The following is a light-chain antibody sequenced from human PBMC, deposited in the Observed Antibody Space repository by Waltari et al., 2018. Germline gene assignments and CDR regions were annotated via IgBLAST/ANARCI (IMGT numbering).Light chain of an antibody. V-gene: IGKV3-20*01. CDR3: QQYGTSPLT. CDR2: TAS. Sequence: EIVLTQSPGTLSLSPRERATLSCRASQSVASNYLAWYQQKPGQAPRLLMYTASSRASGIPDRFSGSGSGTDFTLTISRLEPEDFAVYYCQQYGTSPLTFGGGTRVDLK. CDR1: QSVASNY. J-gene: IGKJ4*01.